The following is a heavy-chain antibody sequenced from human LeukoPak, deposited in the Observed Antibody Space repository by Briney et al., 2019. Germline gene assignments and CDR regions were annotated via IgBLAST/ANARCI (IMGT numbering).Heavy chain of an antibody. Sequence: GGPLRLSCAASGFTFSSYEMNWVRQAPGKGLEWVSYISSSGSTIYYADSVKGRFTISRDNAKNSLYLQMNSLRAEDTAVYYCAREGSGSALDYWGQGTLVTVSS. CDR3: AREGSGSALDY. V-gene: IGHV3-48*03. J-gene: IGHJ4*02. CDR1: GFTFSSYE. CDR2: ISSSGSTI. D-gene: IGHD1-26*01.